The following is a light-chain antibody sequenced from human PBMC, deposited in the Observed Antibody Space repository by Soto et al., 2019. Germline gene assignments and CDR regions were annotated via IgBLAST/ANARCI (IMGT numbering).Light chain of an antibody. V-gene: IGLV2-14*01. J-gene: IGLJ1*01. CDR1: SNDVGGYNY. CDR2: EVS. Sequence: QSVLTQPASVSGSPGQSITISCTGTSNDVGGYNYVSWFQQHPGKAPKLLIFEVSNRPSGVSNRFSGSKSGNTASLTISGLQAEDEAEYYCSSKINNNTPLYVFGTGTKVTVL. CDR3: SSKINNNTPLYV.